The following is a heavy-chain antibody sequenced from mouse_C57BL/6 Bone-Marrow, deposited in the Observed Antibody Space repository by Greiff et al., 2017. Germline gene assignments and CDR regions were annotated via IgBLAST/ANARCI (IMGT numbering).Heavy chain of an antibody. CDR3: ARRNWEGYWYFDV. CDR2: IDPSDSYT. Sequence: QVQLKQPGAELVKPGASVKLSCKASGYTFTSYWMHWVKQRPGQGLEWIGEIDPSDSYTNYNQKFKGKSTLTVDKSSSTAYMQLSSLTSEDSAVYYCARRNWEGYWYFDVWGTGTTVTVSS. V-gene: IGHV1-69*01. CDR1: GYTFTSYW. D-gene: IGHD4-1*01. J-gene: IGHJ1*03.